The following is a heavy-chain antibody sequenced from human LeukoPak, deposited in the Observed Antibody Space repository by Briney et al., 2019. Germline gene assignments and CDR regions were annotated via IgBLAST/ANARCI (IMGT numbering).Heavy chain of an antibody. CDR1: GYTFTGYY. J-gene: IGHJ5*02. V-gene: IGHV1-2*02. CDR3: ARGPHYYDSSGYSPIFDP. CDR2: INPNSGGT. Sequence: ASVKVSCEASGYTFTGYYMHWVRQAPGQGLEWMGWINPNSGGTNYAQKFQGRVTMTRDTSISTAYMELSRLRSDDTAVYYCARGPHYYDSSGYSPIFDPWGQGTLVTVSS. D-gene: IGHD3-22*01.